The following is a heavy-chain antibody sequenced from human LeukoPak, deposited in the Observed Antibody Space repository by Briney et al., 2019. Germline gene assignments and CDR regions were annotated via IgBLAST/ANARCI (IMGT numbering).Heavy chain of an antibody. CDR1: GGSMSSGDYY. CDR2: IYHSGTT. V-gene: IGHV4-30-4*08. J-gene: IGHJ4*02. D-gene: IGHD1-26*01. Sequence: PSQTLSLTCTVSGGSMSSGDYYWSWIRQPPGKGLEWMGYIYHSGTTHYNPSLKSRITMSVDTSKNQFSLRLTSVTAADTAVYYCATGRFYFDYWGQGTLVTVSS. CDR3: ATGRFYFDY.